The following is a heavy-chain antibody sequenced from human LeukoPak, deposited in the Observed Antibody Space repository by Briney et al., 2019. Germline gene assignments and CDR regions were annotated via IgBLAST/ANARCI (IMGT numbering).Heavy chain of an antibody. V-gene: IGHV3-30-3*01. J-gene: IGHJ4*02. D-gene: IGHD2-2*01. CDR3: AKDQAVVVPAAIGY. CDR2: ISYDGSNK. Sequence: GRSVRLCCAASGFTFSSYAMHWVRQAPGKGLEWVAVISYDGSNKYYADSVKGRFTISRDNSKNTLYLQMNSLRAEDTAVYYCAKDQAVVVPAAIGYWGQGTLVTVSS. CDR1: GFTFSSYA.